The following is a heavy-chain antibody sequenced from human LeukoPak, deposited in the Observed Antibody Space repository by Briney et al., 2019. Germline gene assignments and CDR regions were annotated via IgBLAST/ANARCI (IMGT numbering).Heavy chain of an antibody. CDR3: ARVQQLEYFDY. V-gene: IGHV1-18*01. D-gene: IGHD6-13*01. J-gene: IGHJ4*02. CDR2: ISGYNGNT. Sequence: ASVKVSCKTSDYTFTNHGISWVRQAPGQGLEWMGWISGYNGNTNYAQNLQDRVTMTTDASTSTAYMELRGLRSDDTAVYYCARVQQLEYFDYWGQGTLVTVSS. CDR1: DYTFTNHG.